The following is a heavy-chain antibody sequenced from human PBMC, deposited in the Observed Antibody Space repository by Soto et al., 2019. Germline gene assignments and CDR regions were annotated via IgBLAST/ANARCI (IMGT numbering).Heavy chain of an antibody. CDR3: AKNWDTTFSSSSH. J-gene: IGHJ4*02. Sequence: GGSLRLSCAASGFTFSTYAMSWVRQAPGKGLEWVSAISGSGGSTYYADSVKGRFTISRDKSKNTLFLQMNSLRAEDTAVYYCAKNWDTTFSSSSHWGQGTLVTVSS. D-gene: IGHD6-6*01. CDR2: ISGSGGST. V-gene: IGHV3-23*01. CDR1: GFTFSTYA.